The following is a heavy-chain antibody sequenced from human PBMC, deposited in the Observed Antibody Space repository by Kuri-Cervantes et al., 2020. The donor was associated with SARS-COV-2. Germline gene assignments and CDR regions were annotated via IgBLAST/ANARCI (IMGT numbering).Heavy chain of an antibody. J-gene: IGHJ4*02. Sequence: GESLKFSCVASGFTFSSNSMNWVRQAPGKGLEWVSYISGSGFSIYYADSLKGRFTISRDNAKNSLYLQMNSLTAEDTAVYYCARGGRYYFDYWGQGSLVTVSS. CDR3: ARGGRYYFDY. CDR2: ISGSGFSI. V-gene: IGHV3-48*01. D-gene: IGHD1-26*01. CDR1: GFTFSSNS.